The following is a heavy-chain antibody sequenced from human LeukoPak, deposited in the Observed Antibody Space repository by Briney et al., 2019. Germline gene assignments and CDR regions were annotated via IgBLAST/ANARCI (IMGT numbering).Heavy chain of an antibody. CDR1: GFTFSIYG. V-gene: IGHV3-30*02. D-gene: IGHD6-13*01. CDR3: AKGLGKAGASNTWYFDI. Sequence: PGGSLRLSCAASGFTFSIYGMHWARQAPGKGLEWAAMINFDGSDQYYADSVKGRFTISRDNAKDTLFLQMNSLRAEDTAVYYCAKGLGKAGASNTWYFDIWGRGTLVTVSS. J-gene: IGHJ2*01. CDR2: INFDGSDQ.